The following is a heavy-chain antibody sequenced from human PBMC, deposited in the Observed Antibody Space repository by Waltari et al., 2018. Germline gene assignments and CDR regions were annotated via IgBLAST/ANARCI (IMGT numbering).Heavy chain of an antibody. V-gene: IGHV4-4*07. J-gene: IGHJ4*02. Sequence: QVQLQESGPGLVKPSETLALRCTVSGGSISGYYWSWIRQPAGKGLEWIGRIYPSGTTNYNPSLQSRVTMSVDTSKNQFSLNLSSVTAADAAVYFCVRLAATSYFDYWGQGTLGSVSS. CDR3: VRLAATSYFDY. D-gene: IGHD2-15*01. CDR2: IYPSGTT. CDR1: GGSISGYY.